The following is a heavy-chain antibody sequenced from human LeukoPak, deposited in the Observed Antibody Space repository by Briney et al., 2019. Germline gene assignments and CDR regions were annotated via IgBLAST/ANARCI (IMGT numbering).Heavy chain of an antibody. CDR3: VRDWANDREFDY. CDR1: KCTFGDYG. D-gene: IGHD3-10*02. V-gene: IGHV3-48*02. CDR2: ISSSGNTI. J-gene: IGHJ4*02. Sequence: GGSLRLSCIASKCTFGDYGMNWVRQAPGKGLEWVSFISSSGNTIYYTDSVKGRFTISRDNAKNSVNLQMSSLREEDTAVYYCVRDWANDREFDYWGQGTLLTVSS.